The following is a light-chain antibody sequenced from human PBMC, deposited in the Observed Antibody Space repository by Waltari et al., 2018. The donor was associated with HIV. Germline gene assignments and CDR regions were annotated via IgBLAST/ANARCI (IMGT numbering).Light chain of an antibody. V-gene: IGKV3-15*01. CDR2: GAS. Sequence: EIVMTQSPASLSVFPGERATLSCRTSQSVSTNLAWYQQKPGQAPRPLIYGASARATGIPARVSGSGSGTEFTLTISSLQSEDFAVYYCQQYDDWPPFTFGGGTKVEL. CDR3: QQYDDWPPFT. J-gene: IGKJ4*01. CDR1: QSVSTN.